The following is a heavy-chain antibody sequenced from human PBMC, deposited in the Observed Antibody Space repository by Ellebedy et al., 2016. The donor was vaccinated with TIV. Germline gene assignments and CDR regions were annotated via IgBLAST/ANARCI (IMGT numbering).Heavy chain of an antibody. D-gene: IGHD1-26*01. J-gene: IGHJ4*02. Sequence: GESLKISXAASGFTFSSYSMNWVRQAPGKGLEWVSSISSSSYIYYADSVKGRFTISRDNAKNSLYLQMNSLRAEDTAVYYCTKGAWLDDWGPGTLVTVSS. CDR1: GFTFSSYS. CDR3: TKGAWLDD. V-gene: IGHV3-21*01. CDR2: ISSSSYI.